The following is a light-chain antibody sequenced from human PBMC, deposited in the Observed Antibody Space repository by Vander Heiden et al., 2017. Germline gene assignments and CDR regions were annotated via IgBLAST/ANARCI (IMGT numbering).Light chain of an antibody. CDR1: SGHSSYM. Sequence: QPVLTQSSAAFASLGLSVKLTCTLSSGHSSYMIAWHQQHTGKAPRYLMKLESSGSYNKGSGAPDRFSGSSSGADRDLTISNLQSEDEADYYCEDWDSTYWVFGGGTKLTVL. J-gene: IGLJ3*02. CDR3: EDWDSTYWV. CDR2: LESSGSY. V-gene: IGLV4-60*03.